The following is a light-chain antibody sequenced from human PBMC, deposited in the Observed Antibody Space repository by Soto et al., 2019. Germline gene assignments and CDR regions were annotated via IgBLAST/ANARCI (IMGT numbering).Light chain of an antibody. CDR1: QSVGSSY. V-gene: IGKV3-20*01. CDR3: QQYINSPWT. J-gene: IGKJ1*01. Sequence: EVVLTQSPGTLSLSPGERATLSCGASQSVGSSYLAWYQQKPGQAPRLLIYGASTRATGIPDRFSGSGSGTEYTLTISRLELEVFAVYYCQQYINSPWTFGQVTKVEI. CDR2: GAS.